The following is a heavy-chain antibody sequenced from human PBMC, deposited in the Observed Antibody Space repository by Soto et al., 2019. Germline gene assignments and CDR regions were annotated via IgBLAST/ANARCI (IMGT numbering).Heavy chain of an antibody. J-gene: IGHJ4*02. CDR3: ARRYCGGRNCYAYIDF. CDR2: ISYSGIT. CDR1: VGSINSGDYY. Sequence: TLSLTCTVSVGSINSGDYYWSWIRQPPGKGLEWIGYISYSGITYYNPSLKSRLTISVDTSKNQFSLKLTSVTAADTAVYYCARRYCGGRNCYAYIDFWGQGTLVTVSS. V-gene: IGHV4-30-4*01. D-gene: IGHD2-15*01.